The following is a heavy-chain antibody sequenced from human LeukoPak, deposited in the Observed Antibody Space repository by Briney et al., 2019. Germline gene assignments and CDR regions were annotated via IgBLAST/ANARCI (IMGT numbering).Heavy chain of an antibody. CDR1: GFTFSNYW. Sequence: GGSLRLSCAVSGFTFSNYWMSWVRQAPGKGLKWVANIKEDGSEKYYADSVKGRFTISRDNAKNSLNLQMNSLRAEDTAVYYCAREGLWVGLDSGKTRQAYWESWGQGTMVTVSS. V-gene: IGHV3-7*04. CDR3: AREGLWVGLDSGKTRQAYWES. CDR2: IKEDGSEK. D-gene: IGHD2-21*01. J-gene: IGHJ3*01.